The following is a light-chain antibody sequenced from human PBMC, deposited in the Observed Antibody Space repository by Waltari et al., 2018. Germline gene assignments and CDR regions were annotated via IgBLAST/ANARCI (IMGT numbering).Light chain of an antibody. Sequence: SYELTQPPSVSVSPGQPASITCSGDKLGDKYVCWYRQRPGQSPVLVIYQDNRRPSGIPERFSASNSGNTATLIISGTQAMDEADYYCQAWDNAIALFGGGTKLTVL. V-gene: IGLV3-1*01. CDR3: QAWDNAIAL. CDR2: QDN. CDR1: KLGDKY. J-gene: IGLJ3*02.